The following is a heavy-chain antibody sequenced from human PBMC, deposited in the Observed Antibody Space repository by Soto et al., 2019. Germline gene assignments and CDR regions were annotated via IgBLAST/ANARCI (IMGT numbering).Heavy chain of an antibody. Sequence: QVQLVESGGGVVQPGRSLRLSCAASGFTFSSYGMHWVRQAPGKGLEWVALIWYDGSNKNYADSVKGRFTISRDDSKNTLYLQMNSLRAEDTAVYYCARDAYRGSGSYAYWGQGTLVTVSS. D-gene: IGHD3-10*01. V-gene: IGHV3-33*01. J-gene: IGHJ4*02. CDR2: IWYDGSNK. CDR3: ARDAYRGSGSYAY. CDR1: GFTFSSYG.